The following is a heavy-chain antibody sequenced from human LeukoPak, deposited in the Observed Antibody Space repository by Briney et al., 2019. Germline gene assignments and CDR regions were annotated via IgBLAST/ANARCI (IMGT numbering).Heavy chain of an antibody. CDR1: GYTFTSYD. V-gene: IGHV1-8*01. D-gene: IGHD6-13*01. CDR2: MNPNSGNT. CDR3: ARGLGYSSSWYDWFDP. Sequence: SVKVSCKASGYTFTSYDINWVRQATGQGLEWMGWMNPNSGNTGYAQKFQGRVTMTRNTSVSTAYMELSSLRSEDTAVYYCARGLGYSSSWYDWFDPWGQGTLVAVSS. J-gene: IGHJ5*02.